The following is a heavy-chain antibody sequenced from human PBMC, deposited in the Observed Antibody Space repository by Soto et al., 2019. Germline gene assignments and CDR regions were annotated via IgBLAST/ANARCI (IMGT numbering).Heavy chain of an antibody. CDR1: GGTFSSYA. CDR3: ARSQAISTSSETYYYYYYRMDV. CDR2: IIPITGTA. J-gene: IGHJ6*02. V-gene: IGHV1-69*01. Sequence: QVQLVQSGAEVKKPGSSVKVSCKASGGTFSSYAISWVRQAPGQGLEWMGGIIPITGTANYAQKFQGRVTITADESTSTAYREPSSLRSEDTAVYYGARSQAISTSSETYYYYYYRMDVWGHGTTVTVSS. D-gene: IGHD2-2*01.